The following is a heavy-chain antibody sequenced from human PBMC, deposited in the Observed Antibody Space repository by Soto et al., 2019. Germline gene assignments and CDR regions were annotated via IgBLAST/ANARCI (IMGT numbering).Heavy chain of an antibody. CDR3: ARTIEYSSSGVFDY. Sequence: RSLTCAVYGGSFSGYYWSWIRQPPGKGLEWIGEINHSGSTNYNPSLKSRVTISVDTSKNQFSLKLSSVTAADTAVYYCARTIEYSSSGVFDYWGQGTLVTVSS. V-gene: IGHV4-34*01. CDR1: GGSFSGYY. D-gene: IGHD6-6*01. J-gene: IGHJ4*02. CDR2: INHSGST.